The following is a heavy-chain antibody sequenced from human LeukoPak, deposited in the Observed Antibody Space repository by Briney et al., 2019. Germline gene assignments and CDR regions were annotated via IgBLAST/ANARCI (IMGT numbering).Heavy chain of an antibody. V-gene: IGHV3-48*01. D-gene: IGHD3-22*01. J-gene: IGHJ4*02. CDR1: GFTFSSYS. CDR2: ISSSSSTI. Sequence: GGSLRLSCAASGFTFSSYSMNWVRQAPGKGLEWVSYISSSSSTIYYADSVKGRFTISRDISKNTLHLQMNSLRAEDTAVYYCAKRGYYYDSRVFHGFDYWGQGTLVTVSS. CDR3: AKRGYYYDSRVFHGFDY.